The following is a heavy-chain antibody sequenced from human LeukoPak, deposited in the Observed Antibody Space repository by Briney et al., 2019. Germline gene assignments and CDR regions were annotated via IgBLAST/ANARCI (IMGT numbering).Heavy chain of an antibody. CDR1: GYTFTTYG. CDR3: ARDRGSGYCTGSTCPRGWFDP. J-gene: IGHJ5*02. V-gene: IGHV1-18*01. CDR2: ISAYNGNT. D-gene: IGHD2-8*02. Sequence: ASVKVSCRASGYTFTTYGISWVRQAPGQGLEWMGWISAYNGNTNYAQKLQGRVTMTTDTSTSTAYMELRSLRSDETAIYYCARDRGSGYCTGSTCPRGWFDPWGQGALVTVSS.